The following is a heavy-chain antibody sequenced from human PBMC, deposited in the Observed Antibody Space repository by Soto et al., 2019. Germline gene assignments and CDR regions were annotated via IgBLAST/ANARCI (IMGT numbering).Heavy chain of an antibody. CDR3: AHGYYDILTGYPN. CDR1: GFTVSSNY. Sequence: GGSLRLSCAASGFTVSSNYMSWVRQAPGKGLEWVSVIYSGGSTYYADSVKGRFTISRDNSKNTLYLQMTNMDPVDTATYYCAHGYYDILTGYPNWGQGTLVTVSS. J-gene: IGHJ4*02. V-gene: IGHV3-53*05. D-gene: IGHD3-9*01. CDR2: IYSGGST.